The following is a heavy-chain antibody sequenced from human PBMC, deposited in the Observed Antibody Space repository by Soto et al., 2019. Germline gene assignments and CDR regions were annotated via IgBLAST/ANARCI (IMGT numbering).Heavy chain of an antibody. V-gene: IGHV1-69*13. CDR2: IIPFFDTA. D-gene: IGHD3-3*01. Sequence: SVKVCCKDSGGTFSSYAFSWVRQAPGQGLEWMGDIIPFFDTADYAQKFQGRVTITADESTSTAYMELSSLRSEDTGVYYCAAGDYHDTSGYSSDYWGQGILVTVSS. CDR1: GGTFSSYA. J-gene: IGHJ4*02. CDR3: AAGDYHDTSGYSSDY.